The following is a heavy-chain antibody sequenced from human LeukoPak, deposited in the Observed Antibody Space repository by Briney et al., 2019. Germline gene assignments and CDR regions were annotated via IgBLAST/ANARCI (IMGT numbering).Heavy chain of an antibody. Sequence: GGSLRLSCVASGFTFNTYSMNWFRQAPGKGLEWISYISSSSGTIYYADSVKGRFTISRDNAKSSLYLQMNSLRAEDTAVYYCARGRDLFDSWGQGTLVIVSS. CDR1: GFTFNTYS. V-gene: IGHV3-48*04. J-gene: IGHJ4*02. CDR2: ISSSSGTI. CDR3: ARGRDLFDS.